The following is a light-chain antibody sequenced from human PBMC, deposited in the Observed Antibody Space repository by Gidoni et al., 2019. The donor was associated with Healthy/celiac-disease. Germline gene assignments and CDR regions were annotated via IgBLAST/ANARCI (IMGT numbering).Light chain of an antibody. CDR2: GAS. V-gene: IGKV3-20*01. Sequence: IVLTQSPGTLSLSPGERAPLSCRASQSVSRSYLAWYQQKPGQAPRLLIYGASSRATGIPDRFSGSGSGTDFTLTISRLEPEDFAVYFCQQYGSSPQTFGQGTKVEIK. J-gene: IGKJ1*01. CDR3: QQYGSSPQT. CDR1: QSVSRSY.